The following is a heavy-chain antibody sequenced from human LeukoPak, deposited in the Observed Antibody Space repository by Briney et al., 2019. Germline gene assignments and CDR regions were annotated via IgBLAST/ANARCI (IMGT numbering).Heavy chain of an antibody. D-gene: IGHD4-17*01. V-gene: IGHV3-53*01. CDR3: ARAQFRYGDLSQFDY. CDR1: GFTFSSNW. J-gene: IGHJ4*02. CDR2: IYSGGST. Sequence: GGSLRLSCAASGFTFSSNWMHWVRQAPGKGLEWVSVIYSGGSTNYADSVKGRFTISRDSSKNTIYLQMNSLRDGDTAIYYCARAQFRYGDLSQFDYWGQGTLVTVSS.